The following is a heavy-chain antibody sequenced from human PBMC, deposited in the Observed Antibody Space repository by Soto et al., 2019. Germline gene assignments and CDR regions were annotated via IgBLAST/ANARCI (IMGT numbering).Heavy chain of an antibody. Sequence: PGGSLRLSCAASGFTFDDYAMHWVRQAPGKGLEWVSGISWNSGSIGYADSVKGRFTISRDNAKNSLYLQMNSLRAEDTALYYCAKDMGGRGHNWFDPWGQGTLVTVSS. J-gene: IGHJ5*02. CDR3: AKDMGGRGHNWFDP. CDR2: ISWNSGSI. D-gene: IGHD1-26*01. CDR1: GFTFDDYA. V-gene: IGHV3-9*01.